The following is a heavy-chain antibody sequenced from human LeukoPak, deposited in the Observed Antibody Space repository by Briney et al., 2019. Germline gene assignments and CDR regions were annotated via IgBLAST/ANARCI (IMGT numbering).Heavy chain of an antibody. CDR2: IIPIFGTA. Sequence: ASVKVSCKASGGTFGSYAISWVRQAPGQGLEWMGRIIPIFGTANYAQKFQGRVTITADKSTSTAYMELSSLRSEDTAVYYCARGRGYSGYEFFDYWGQGTLVTVSS. CDR3: ARGRGYSGYEFFDY. J-gene: IGHJ4*02. CDR1: GGTFGSYA. V-gene: IGHV1-69*06. D-gene: IGHD5-12*01.